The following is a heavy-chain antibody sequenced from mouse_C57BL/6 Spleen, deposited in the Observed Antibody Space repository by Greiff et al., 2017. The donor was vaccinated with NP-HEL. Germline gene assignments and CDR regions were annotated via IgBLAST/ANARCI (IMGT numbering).Heavy chain of an antibody. CDR2: IYPRDGST. CDR3: AREVLGADWYFDV. D-gene: IGHD2-14*01. V-gene: IGHV1-85*01. CDR1: GYTFTSYD. Sequence: VQLQQSGPELVKPGASVKLSCKASGYTFTSYDISWVKQRPGQGLEWIGWIYPRDGSTKYNEQFKGKATLTVDTSSSPAYMELLSLTSEDAAVYFCAREVLGADWYFDVWGTGTTVTVSS. J-gene: IGHJ1*03.